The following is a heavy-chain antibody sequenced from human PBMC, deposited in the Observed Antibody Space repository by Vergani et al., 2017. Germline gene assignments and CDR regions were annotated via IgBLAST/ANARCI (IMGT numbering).Heavy chain of an antibody. CDR3: ATPRLRFSYYYYYGMDV. Sequence: EVQLVQSGAEVKKPGATMKISCKVSGYTFTDHYMHWVKQAPGKGLEWMGLVDPEDGETIYAEKFKGRVTIAADTSTDTAHLELSSLRSEDTAVYYCATPRLRFSYYYYYGMDVWGQGTTVTVSS. J-gene: IGHJ6*02. D-gene: IGHD5-12*01. CDR2: VDPEDGET. CDR1: GYTFTDHY. V-gene: IGHV1-69-2*01.